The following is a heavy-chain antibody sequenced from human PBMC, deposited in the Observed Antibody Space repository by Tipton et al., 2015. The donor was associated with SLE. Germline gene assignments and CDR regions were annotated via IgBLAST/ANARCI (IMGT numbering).Heavy chain of an antibody. Sequence: TLSLTCTVSGGSINSYYWNWIRQPAGKGLEWIGRIHTSGSTNYKSSLQSRVTISLDTSKNQFSLKLRSVTAADTALYYCARAKGSGTYSSGQFDSWGQGTLVTVSS. CDR2: IHTSGST. V-gene: IGHV4-4*07. CDR1: GGSINSYY. CDR3: ARAKGSGTYSSGQFDS. J-gene: IGHJ4*02. D-gene: IGHD3-10*01.